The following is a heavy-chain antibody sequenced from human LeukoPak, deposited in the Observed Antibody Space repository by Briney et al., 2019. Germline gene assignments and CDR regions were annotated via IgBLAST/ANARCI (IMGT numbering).Heavy chain of an antibody. J-gene: IGHJ6*02. D-gene: IGHD6-19*01. V-gene: IGHV3-7*05. CDR1: GFTFSSYW. CDR3: ARASGGYSSGWYGYYYYGMDV. Sequence: GGSLRLSCAASGFTFSSYWMSWVRQAPGKGLEWVANIKQDGSEKYYVDSVKGRFTISRDNAKNSLYLQMNSLRAEDTAVYYCARASGGYSSGWYGYYYYGMDVWGQGTTVTVSS. CDR2: IKQDGSEK.